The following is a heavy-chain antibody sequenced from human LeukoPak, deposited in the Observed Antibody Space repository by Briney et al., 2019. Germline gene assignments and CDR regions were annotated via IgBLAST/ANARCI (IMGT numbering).Heavy chain of an antibody. V-gene: IGHV4-39*02. D-gene: IGHD3-3*01. CDR3: ARDHLANLASRLFDP. J-gene: IGHJ5*02. CDR2: IYYSGST. Sequence: SETLSLTCTVSGGSISSSSYYWGWIRQPPGKGLEWIGSIYYSGSTYYNPSLKSRVTISVDTSKNQFSLKLSPVTAADTAVYYCARDHLANLASRLFDPWGQGTLVTVSS. CDR1: GGSISSSSYY.